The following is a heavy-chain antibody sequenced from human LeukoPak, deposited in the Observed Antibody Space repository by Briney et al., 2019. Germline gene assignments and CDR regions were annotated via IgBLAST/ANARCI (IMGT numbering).Heavy chain of an antibody. V-gene: IGHV5-51*01. CDR1: GYSFTSYW. CDR3: ASHKGSGYGGYYFDY. D-gene: IGHD5-12*01. Sequence: GESLKISCKGSGYSFTSYWIGWVRQMPGKGLEWMGIIYPGDSDTRYSPSFQGQVTISADKSISTAYLQWISLKASDTAMYYCASHKGSGYGGYYFDYWGQGTLVTVSS. CDR2: IYPGDSDT. J-gene: IGHJ4*02.